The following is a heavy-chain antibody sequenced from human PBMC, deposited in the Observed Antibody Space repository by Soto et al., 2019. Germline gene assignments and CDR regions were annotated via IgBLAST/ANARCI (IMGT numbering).Heavy chain of an antibody. D-gene: IGHD3-16*01. V-gene: IGHV6-1*01. Sequence: QXLSLTCAISGDXVSSNSAAWNWIRQSPSRGLEWLGRTYYRSKWFNNYALSVKSRITIKPETSKNQFSLQLNSVTPEDTAVYYCARGDQGFDYWGQGTLGTVS. CDR3: ARGDQGFDY. J-gene: IGHJ4*02. CDR1: GDXVSSNSAA. CDR2: TYYRSKWFN.